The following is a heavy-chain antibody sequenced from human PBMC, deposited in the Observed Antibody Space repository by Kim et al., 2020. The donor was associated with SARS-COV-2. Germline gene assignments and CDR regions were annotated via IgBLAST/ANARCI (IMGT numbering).Heavy chain of an antibody. CDR2: LGGDGNT. Sequence: GGSLRLSCVASGFSIDYNAMTWVRQAPGKGLEWVASLGGDGNTFYASSVTGRFTISKDNSKNTLYLEMRGLGVEDTAIYFCAKDVLAWQHDFWGQGALVTVSS. D-gene: IGHD3-3*02. CDR3: AKDVLAWQHDF. V-gene: IGHV3-23*01. CDR1: GFSIDYNA. J-gene: IGHJ4*02.